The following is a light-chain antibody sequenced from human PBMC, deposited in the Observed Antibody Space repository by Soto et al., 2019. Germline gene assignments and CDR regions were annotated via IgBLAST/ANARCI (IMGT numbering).Light chain of an antibody. CDR3: SSYTSSSTYV. J-gene: IGLJ1*01. CDR2: DVS. V-gene: IGLV2-14*01. Sequence: QSALTQPASASGSPGQSITISCTGTSSVVGGYNYVSWYQQHPGKAPKLMIYDVSNRPSGVSNRFSGSKSGNTASLTISGLQAEDEADYYCSSYTSSSTYVVGTGTKVTV. CDR1: SSVVGGYNY.